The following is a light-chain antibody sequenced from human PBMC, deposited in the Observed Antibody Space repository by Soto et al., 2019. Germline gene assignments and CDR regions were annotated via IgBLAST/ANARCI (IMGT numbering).Light chain of an antibody. J-gene: IGLJ3*02. CDR1: SSDVGGYDF. CDR3: SSYAGSYILGV. Sequence: QSVLAQPRSVSGSPGQSVTLSCTGTSSDVGGYDFVSWYQQYPGKAPKLIIFDVTERTSGVPDRFSGSKSGNSASLTISGLQAEDEADYYCSSYAGSYILGVFGGGTKLT. CDR2: DVT. V-gene: IGLV2-11*01.